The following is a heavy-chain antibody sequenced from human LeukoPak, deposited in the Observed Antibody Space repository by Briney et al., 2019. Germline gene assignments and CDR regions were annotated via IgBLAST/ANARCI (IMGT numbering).Heavy chain of an antibody. Sequence: NPSETLSLTCTVSGGSISSYYWSWIRQPPGKGLEWIGYIYYSGSTNYNPSLKSRVTISVDTSKNQFSLKLSSVTAADTAVYNCARNGGGDIVATVYYFDYWGQGTLVTVSS. CDR2: IYYSGST. CDR1: GGSISSYY. D-gene: IGHD5-12*01. V-gene: IGHV4-59*01. J-gene: IGHJ4*02. CDR3: ARNGGGDIVATVYYFDY.